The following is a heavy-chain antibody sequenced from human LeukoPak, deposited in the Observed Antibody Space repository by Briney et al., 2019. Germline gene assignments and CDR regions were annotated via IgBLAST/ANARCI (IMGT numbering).Heavy chain of an antibody. Sequence: PGGSLRLSCAASGFTFSHYEMNWVRQAPGKGLEFIAYISHSGNIIYYADSVKGRLTISRDNAKNSLYLQMNSLRAEDTAVYYCAREGIGGSGWYSSEIDYWGQGTLVTVSS. D-gene: IGHD6-19*01. J-gene: IGHJ4*02. CDR2: ISHSGNII. CDR3: AREGIGGSGWYSSEIDY. CDR1: GFTFSHYE. V-gene: IGHV3-48*03.